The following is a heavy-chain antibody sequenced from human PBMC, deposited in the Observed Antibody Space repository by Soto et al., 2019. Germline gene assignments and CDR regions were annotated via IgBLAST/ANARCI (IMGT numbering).Heavy chain of an antibody. V-gene: IGHV4-34*01. CDR1: GESFSGYY. CDR3: ARRVLLWFGYFDY. J-gene: IGHJ4*02. Sequence: SETLSLTCSVYGESFSGYYWSWIRQPPGKGLEWIGEINHSGSTNYNPSLKSRVTISVDTSKNQFSLKLSSVTAADTAMYYCARRVLLWFGYFDYWGQGTLVT. CDR2: INHSGST. D-gene: IGHD3-10*01.